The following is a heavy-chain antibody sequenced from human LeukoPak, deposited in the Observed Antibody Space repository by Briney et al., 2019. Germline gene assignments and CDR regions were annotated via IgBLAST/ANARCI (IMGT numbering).Heavy chain of an antibody. Sequence: GSLRLPCATPGFTFSRYAMAWVRPAPGEGLGWVSDLSGDGGRTYYAESVKGRFTISRDNSKNTLYLQMNSLRAEDTAVYYCAKARIPSGNGYYSDWGQGTLVTVSS. J-gene: IGHJ4*02. CDR2: LSGDGGRT. CDR1: GFTFSRYA. V-gene: IGHV3-23*01. D-gene: IGHD3-22*01. CDR3: AKARIPSGNGYYSD.